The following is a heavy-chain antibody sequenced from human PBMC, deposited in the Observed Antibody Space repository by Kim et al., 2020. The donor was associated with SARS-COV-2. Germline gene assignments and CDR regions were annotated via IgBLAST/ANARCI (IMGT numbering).Heavy chain of an antibody. V-gene: IGHV1-2*02. Sequence: ASVKVSCKASRYTFTAYYLHWLRQAPGQGLEWMGWINPNSGGTNYAQKFQDRVTLTRDTSISTAYMDLSRLRSDDTAVYYCARGARSSGGSWPHDYWGQGTLVTVSS. CDR1: RYTFTAYY. J-gene: IGHJ4*02. CDR3: ARGARSSGGSWPHDY. D-gene: IGHD6-19*01. CDR2: INPNSGGT.